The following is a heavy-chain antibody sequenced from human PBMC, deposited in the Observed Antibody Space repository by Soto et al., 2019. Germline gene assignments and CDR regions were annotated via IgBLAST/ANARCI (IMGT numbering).Heavy chain of an antibody. V-gene: IGHV4-34*01. Sequence: LSLTCAVYGGSFSGYYWSWIRQPPGKGLEWIGEINHSGSTNYNPSLKSRVTISVDTSKNQFSLKLSSVTAADTAVYYCARAPRSSRYYFDYWGQGTLVTVSS. CDR1: GGSFSGYY. CDR2: INHSGST. CDR3: ARAPRSSRYYFDY. J-gene: IGHJ4*02. D-gene: IGHD6-13*01.